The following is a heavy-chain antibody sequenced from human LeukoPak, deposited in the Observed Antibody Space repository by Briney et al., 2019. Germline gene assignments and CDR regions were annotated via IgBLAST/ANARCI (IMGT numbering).Heavy chain of an antibody. D-gene: IGHD3-22*01. V-gene: IGHV4-59*01. Sequence: SETLSLTCTVSGDSISSSYWSWIRQPPGKRLEWVGYVHYTGKTNYNPSLNNRATISVDMSKNQLSLTLTSVTLADTAVYYCARGYYDRSGSSNPFDSWGQGTLVTVSA. CDR1: GDSISSSY. CDR2: VHYTGKT. J-gene: IGHJ4*02. CDR3: ARGYYDRSGSSNPFDS.